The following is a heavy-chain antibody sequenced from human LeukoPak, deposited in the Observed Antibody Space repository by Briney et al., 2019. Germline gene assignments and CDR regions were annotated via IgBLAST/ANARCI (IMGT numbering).Heavy chain of an antibody. Sequence: GESLKISCKGSGYSFTSYWIGWVRQMPGKGLEWMGIIYPGDSDTRYSPPFQGQVTISADKSISTAYLQWSSLKASDTAMYYCARLGVRYCSSTSCPPYNWFDPWGQGTLVTVSS. CDR1: GYSFTSYW. D-gene: IGHD2-2*01. J-gene: IGHJ5*02. CDR2: IYPGDSDT. CDR3: ARLGVRYCSSTSCPPYNWFDP. V-gene: IGHV5-51*01.